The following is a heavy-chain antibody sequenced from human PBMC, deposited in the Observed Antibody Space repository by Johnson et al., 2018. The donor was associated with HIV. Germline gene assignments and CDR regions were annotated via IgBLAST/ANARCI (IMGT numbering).Heavy chain of an antibody. CDR2: ISYDGSHK. D-gene: IGHD5-24*01. CDR3: TTEGVRDGYNLAFDI. J-gene: IGHJ3*02. CDR1: AFAFSRYG. V-gene: IGHV3-30*03. Sequence: VQLVESGGGVVQPGKSLRLSCAASAFAFSRYGMHWVRRAPGRGLEWVALISYDGSHKNYIDSVKGRFTISTDDSKNTLYLQMNSLKTEDTAVYYCTTEGVRDGYNLAFDIWGQGTMVTVSS.